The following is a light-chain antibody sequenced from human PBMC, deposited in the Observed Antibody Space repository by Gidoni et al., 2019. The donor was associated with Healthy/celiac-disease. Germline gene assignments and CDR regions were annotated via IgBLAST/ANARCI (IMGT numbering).Light chain of an antibody. CDR3: QKYNSAPEKT. CDR1: QGISNY. Sequence: DIQMTQSPSSLSASVGDRVTITCRASQGISNYLAWYQQKPGKVPKLLIYAASTLQSGVPPRFSGSRSGTDFTLTISSLQHEDVATYYCQKYNSAPEKTFGGGTKVEIK. CDR2: AAS. V-gene: IGKV1-27*01. J-gene: IGKJ4*01.